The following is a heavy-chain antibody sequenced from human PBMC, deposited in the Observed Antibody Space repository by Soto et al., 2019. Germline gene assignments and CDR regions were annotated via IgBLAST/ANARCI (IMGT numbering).Heavy chain of an antibody. CDR1: GGSFSGYY. J-gene: IGHJ5*02. Sequence: SETLSLTCAVYGGSFSGYYWSWIRQPPGKGLEWIGEINHSGSTNYNPSLKSRVTISVDTSKNQFSLKLSSVTAADTAVYYCARPLITIYHHRRYWFDPWGQGTLVTVSS. CDR2: INHSGST. CDR3: ARPLITIYHHRRYWFDP. V-gene: IGHV4-34*01. D-gene: IGHD3-3*01.